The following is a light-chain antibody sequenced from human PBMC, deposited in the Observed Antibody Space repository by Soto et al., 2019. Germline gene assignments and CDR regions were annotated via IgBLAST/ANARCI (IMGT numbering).Light chain of an antibody. CDR2: EGS. Sequence: QSALTQPASVCGSPGQSITISCTRTSSDVGSYNLVSWYQQYPGKAPKLMIYEGSKRPSGVSNRFSGSKSGNTASLTISGLQAEDEADYYCCSYAGSSTWVFGGGTKLTV. V-gene: IGLV2-23*01. CDR1: SSDVGSYNL. J-gene: IGLJ3*02. CDR3: CSYAGSSTWV.